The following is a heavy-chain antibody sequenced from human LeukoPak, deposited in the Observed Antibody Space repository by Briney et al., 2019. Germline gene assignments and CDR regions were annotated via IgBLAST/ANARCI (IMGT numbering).Heavy chain of an antibody. CDR2: ISAYNGNT. CDR3: ARSYDSSGYPGVRFDP. Sequence: ASVKVSCKASGYTFTSYGISWVRQAPGQGLEWMGWISAYNGNTNYAQKLQGRVTMTTDTSTSTAYMELSSLRSEDTAVYYCARSYDSSGYPGVRFDPWGQGTLVTVSS. D-gene: IGHD3-22*01. J-gene: IGHJ5*02. CDR1: GYTFTSYG. V-gene: IGHV1-18*01.